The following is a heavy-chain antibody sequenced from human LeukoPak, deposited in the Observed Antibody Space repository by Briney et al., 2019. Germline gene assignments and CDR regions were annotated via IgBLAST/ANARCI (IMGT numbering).Heavy chain of an antibody. CDR1: GGTFSSYA. J-gene: IGHJ4*02. CDR2: IIPIFGTA. V-gene: IGHV1-69*13. Sequence: SVKVSCKASGGTFSSYAISWVRQAPGQGLEWMGGIIPIFGTANYAQKFQGRVTITADESTSTAYMELSSLRAEDTAVYYCAKTTGFDWLLSYYFDYWGQGTLVTVSS. D-gene: IGHD3-9*01. CDR3: AKTTGFDWLLSYYFDY.